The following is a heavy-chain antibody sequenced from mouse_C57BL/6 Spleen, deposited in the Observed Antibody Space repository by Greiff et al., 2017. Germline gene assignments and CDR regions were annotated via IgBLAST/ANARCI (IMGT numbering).Heavy chain of an antibody. CDR2: ISSGSSTI. V-gene: IGHV5-17*01. J-gene: IGHJ1*03. D-gene: IGHD1-1*01. Sequence: EVKLVESGGGLVKPGGSLKLSCAASGFTFSDYGMHWVRQAPEKGLEWVAYISSGSSTIYSADTVKGRFTISRDNAKNTLFLQMTSLRSEDTAMYYCATGSSFHWYFDVWGTGTTVTVSS. CDR1: GFTFSDYG. CDR3: ATGSSFHWYFDV.